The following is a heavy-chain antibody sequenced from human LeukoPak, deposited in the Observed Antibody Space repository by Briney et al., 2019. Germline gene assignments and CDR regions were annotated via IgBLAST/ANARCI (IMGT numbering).Heavy chain of an antibody. J-gene: IGHJ4*02. CDR2: ISFDGSNK. Sequence: GGSLRLSCAASGFTFSSYGMHWVRQAPGKGLEWVAVISFDGSNKYYADSVKGRFTISRDNPKNTLYLQMNSLRAEDTAVYYCAKEVAAITFFDYWGQETLVTVSS. D-gene: IGHD5-12*01. V-gene: IGHV3-30*18. CDR3: AKEVAAITFFDY. CDR1: GFTFSSYG.